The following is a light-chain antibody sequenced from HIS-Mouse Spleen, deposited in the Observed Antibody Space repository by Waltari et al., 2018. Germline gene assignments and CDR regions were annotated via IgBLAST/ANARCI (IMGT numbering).Light chain of an antibody. V-gene: IGLV2-14*01. CDR1: SRDVGGYNF. CDR3: SSYTSSSTF. CDR2: EVS. J-gene: IGLJ1*01. Sequence: QSALTQPASVSGSPGQSITISCTGTSRDVGGYNFFSWYQQHPGKAPKLMIYEVSKRPSGVSNLFSGSKSGTTASLTISGLQAEDEADYYCSSYTSSSTFFGTGTKVTVL.